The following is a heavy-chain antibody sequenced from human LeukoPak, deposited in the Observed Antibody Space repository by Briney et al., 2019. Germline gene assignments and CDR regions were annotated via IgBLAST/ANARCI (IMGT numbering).Heavy chain of an antibody. Sequence: ASVKVSCKASGYIFTNYGINWVRQDPGQGLEWMGWISAYNGNTNYAQKLQARVTMTTDTSTSTAYMELRSLRSDDTAVYYCARDIGGYDYLYYYYYYYMDVWGKGTTVTISS. V-gene: IGHV1-18*01. J-gene: IGHJ6*03. CDR3: ARDIGGYDYLYYYYYYYMDV. D-gene: IGHD5-12*01. CDR1: GYIFTNYG. CDR2: ISAYNGNT.